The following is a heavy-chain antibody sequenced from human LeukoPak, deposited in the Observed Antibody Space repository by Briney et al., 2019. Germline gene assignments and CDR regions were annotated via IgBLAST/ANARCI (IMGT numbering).Heavy chain of an antibody. CDR2: IKSKTDGGTT. D-gene: IGHD5-12*01. Sequence: GESLKISCVTSGFTSSNAWMSWVRQAPGKGLEWVGRIKSKTDGGTTDYAAPVKGRLTISKDDSKNTLYLQMNSLKTEDTAVYYCTTPTIWGQGTLVTVSS. J-gene: IGHJ4*02. CDR3: TTPTI. CDR1: GFTSSNAW. V-gene: IGHV3-15*01.